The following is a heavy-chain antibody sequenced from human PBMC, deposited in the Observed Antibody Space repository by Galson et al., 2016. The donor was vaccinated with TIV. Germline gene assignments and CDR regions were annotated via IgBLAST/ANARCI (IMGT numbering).Heavy chain of an antibody. J-gene: IGHJ6*02. Sequence: SVKVSCKAAGGTFSSYAISWVRQAPGQGLEWMGGITGMFGTTNYAQKFQGRVTITADELTSTAYMELSSLRSDDTAVYYCARDDCRSTSCDGTEPYHSGMDVWGQGTTVTVSS. CDR2: ITGMFGTT. CDR1: GGTFSSYA. D-gene: IGHD2-2*01. V-gene: IGHV1-69*13. CDR3: ARDDCRSTSCDGTEPYHSGMDV.